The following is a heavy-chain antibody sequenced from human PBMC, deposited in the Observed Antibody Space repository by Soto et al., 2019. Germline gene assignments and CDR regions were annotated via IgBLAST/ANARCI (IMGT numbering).Heavy chain of an antibody. CDR3: AKDVVVGATAGLWDYCYYYGMDV. D-gene: IGHD2-15*01. V-gene: IGHV3-30*18. J-gene: IGHJ6*02. CDR2: ISYDGSNK. Sequence: QVQLVESGGGVVQPGRSLRLSCAASGFTFSSYGMHWVRQAPGKGLEWVAVISYDGSNKYYADSVKGRFTISRDNSKNTMYRQMNSLTAEDTAVYYCAKDVVVGATAGLWDYCYYYGMDVWGQGTTVTVSS. CDR1: GFTFSSYG.